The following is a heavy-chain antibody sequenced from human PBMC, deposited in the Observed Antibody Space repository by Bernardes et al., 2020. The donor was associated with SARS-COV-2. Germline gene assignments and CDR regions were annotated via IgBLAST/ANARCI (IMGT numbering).Heavy chain of an antibody. J-gene: IGHJ4*02. CDR1: GFTFTTYG. Sequence: GGSLRLSCAASGFTFTTYGMHGVRQAPGKGLEWVAVIWHDGSNKYYADSVKGRFTISRDNSKNTLFLQMDSLRAEDTAVYYCARVVSRTYSTSWYYFDYWGQGTLVAVSS. CDR2: IWHDGSNK. D-gene: IGHD6-13*01. V-gene: IGHV3-33*01. CDR3: ARVVSRTYSTSWYYFDY.